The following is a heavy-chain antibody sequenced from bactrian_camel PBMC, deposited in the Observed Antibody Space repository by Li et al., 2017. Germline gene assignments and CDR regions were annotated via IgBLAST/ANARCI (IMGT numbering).Heavy chain of an antibody. V-gene: IGHV3-3*01. CDR2: IGVTGADT. J-gene: IGHJ4*01. D-gene: IGHD4*01. Sequence: HVQLVESGGGSVQAGGSLRLSCEVQGSTNSVLAMGWFRQATGKDREGVAAIGVTGADTYYHDSVKGRFTISRDAAKFAVHLQMTNLQPEDSAMYYCTADTVKASLATIAQFAAYEGHGTQVTVS. CDR1: GSTNSVLA.